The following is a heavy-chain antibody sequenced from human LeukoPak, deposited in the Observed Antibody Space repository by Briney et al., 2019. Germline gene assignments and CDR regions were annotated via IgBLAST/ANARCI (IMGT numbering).Heavy chain of an antibody. J-gene: IGHJ6*03. D-gene: IGHD3-3*01. CDR3: RGTRTTIFAYFMDV. CDR2: ISSSGSTI. Sequence: GGSLRLSCAASGFTFSSYEMNWVRQAPGKGLEWVSYISSSGSTIYYADSVKGRFTISRDNAKNSLYLQMNSLRAEDTAVYFCRGTRTTIFAYFMDVWGKGTTVTVSS. V-gene: IGHV3-48*03. CDR1: GFTFSSYE.